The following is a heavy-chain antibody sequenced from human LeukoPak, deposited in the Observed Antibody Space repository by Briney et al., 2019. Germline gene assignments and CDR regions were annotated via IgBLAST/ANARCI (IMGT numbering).Heavy chain of an antibody. Sequence: GRSLRLSCAASGFTFSSYGMHWVRQAPGKGLEWVAVIRYDGSNKYYADSVKGRFTISRDNSKNTLYLQMNSLRAEDTAVYYCARDRHGDYSFDYWGQGTLVTVSS. CDR2: IRYDGSNK. D-gene: IGHD4-17*01. J-gene: IGHJ4*02. CDR3: ARDRHGDYSFDY. V-gene: IGHV3-33*01. CDR1: GFTFSSYG.